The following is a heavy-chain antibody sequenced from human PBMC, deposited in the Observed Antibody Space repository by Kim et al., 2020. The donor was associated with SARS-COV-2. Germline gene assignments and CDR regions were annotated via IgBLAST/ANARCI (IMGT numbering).Heavy chain of an antibody. J-gene: IGHJ5*02. CDR2: ISSSSSTI. CDR3: ARDRNLGRDGYNFPNWFDP. Sequence: GGSLRLSCTASGFTFSSYSMNWVRQAPGKGLEWVSYISSSSSTIYYADSVKGRFTISRDNAKNSLYLQMNSLRDEDTAVYYCARDRNLGRDGYNFPNWFDPWGQGTLVTVSS. CDR1: GFTFSSYS. V-gene: IGHV3-48*02. D-gene: IGHD5-12*01.